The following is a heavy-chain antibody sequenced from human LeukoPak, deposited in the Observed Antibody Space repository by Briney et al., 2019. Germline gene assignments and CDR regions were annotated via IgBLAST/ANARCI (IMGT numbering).Heavy chain of an antibody. V-gene: IGHV3-23*01. D-gene: IGHD3-10*01. CDR2: ISGSGDTT. CDR3: AKDHFGSAVTGLFDY. Sequence: GGSLRLSCAASGFTFHRYAMSWVRQAPGRGLEWVSAISGSGDTTYYADTVKGRFTISRDNSKNTLYLQMNSLRAEDTAIYCCAKDHFGSAVTGLFDYWGQGTLVTVSS. CDR1: GFTFHRYA. J-gene: IGHJ4*02.